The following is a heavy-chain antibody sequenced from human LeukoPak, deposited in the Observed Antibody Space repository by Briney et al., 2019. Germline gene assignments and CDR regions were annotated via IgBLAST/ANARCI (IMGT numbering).Heavy chain of an antibody. V-gene: IGHV4-4*07. D-gene: IGHD6-6*01. CDR2: ISTSGSS. Sequence: SETLSLTRTVSGGSISHYYWSWVRQPAGKRLEWIGHISTSGSSNYNLSLKSRVTMSVDTSKNQFSLKVSSVTAADTAVYYCARQEAALSRFDIWGQGTMVTVSS. CDR1: GGSISHYY. J-gene: IGHJ3*02. CDR3: ARQEAALSRFDI.